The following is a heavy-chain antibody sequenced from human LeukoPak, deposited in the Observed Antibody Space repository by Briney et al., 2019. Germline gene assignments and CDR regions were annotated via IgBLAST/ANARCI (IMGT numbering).Heavy chain of an antibody. CDR2: IYSGGST. Sequence: PGGSLRLSCAASGFTFSSYAMSWVRQAPGKGLEWVSVIYSGGSTYYADSVKGRFTISRDNSKNTLYLQMNSLRAEDTAVYYCARDRPRYCSSTSCYGSYGMDVWGQGTTVTVSS. D-gene: IGHD2-2*01. CDR1: GFTFSSYA. J-gene: IGHJ6*02. V-gene: IGHV3-66*01. CDR3: ARDRPRYCSSTSCYGSYGMDV.